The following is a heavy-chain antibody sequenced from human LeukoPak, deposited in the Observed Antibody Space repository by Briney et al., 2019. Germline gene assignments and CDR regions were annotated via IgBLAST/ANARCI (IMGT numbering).Heavy chain of an antibody. J-gene: IGHJ4*02. V-gene: IGHV4-39*07. CDR2: IYYSGST. D-gene: IGHD5-18*01. CDR3: ARGRAMGAGRYYFDY. CDR1: GGSISSSSYY. Sequence: SETLSLTCTVSGGSISSSSYYWVWIRQPPGKGLECIGLIYYSGSTYYNPSLKSRVTISVDTSKNQFSLKLNSVTAADTAVYYCARGRAMGAGRYYFDYWGQGILVTVSS.